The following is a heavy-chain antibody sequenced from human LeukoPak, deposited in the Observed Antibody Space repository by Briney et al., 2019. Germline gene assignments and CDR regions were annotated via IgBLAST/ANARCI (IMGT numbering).Heavy chain of an antibody. V-gene: IGHV3-74*01. CDR3: ARGAGAGEY. J-gene: IGHJ4*02. Sequence: PGRSLRLSCAASGFTFSWYWMQWVRQAPGKGLVWVSQIRYDGNTTDYADSVKGRFTISRDNAKNTVYLQMNSLRVEDTAVYFCARGAGAGEYWGQGTLVTVSS. D-gene: IGHD3-16*01. CDR1: GFTFSWYW. CDR2: IRYDGNTT.